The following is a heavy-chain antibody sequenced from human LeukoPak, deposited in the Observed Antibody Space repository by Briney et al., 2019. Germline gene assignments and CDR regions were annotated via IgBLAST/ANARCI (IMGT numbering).Heavy chain of an antibody. V-gene: IGHV3-74*01. CDR3: VRDGDAYNFDW. Sequence: GGSLRLSCAASGFTFSPFWMHWVRQAPGKGLEWVSRIKGDGTYKNYADSVGGRFSISRDNTRNTLSLQMNSLRAEDSAVYFCVRDGDAYNFDWWGQGVLVTVSS. CDR2: IKGDGTYK. D-gene: IGHD5-24*01. J-gene: IGHJ4*02. CDR1: GFTFSPFW.